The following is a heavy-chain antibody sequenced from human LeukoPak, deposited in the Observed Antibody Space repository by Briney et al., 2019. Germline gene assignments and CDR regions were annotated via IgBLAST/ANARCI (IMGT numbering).Heavy chain of an antibody. CDR3: AREIKYSSSDAFGY. V-gene: IGHV1-18*01. D-gene: IGHD6-6*01. Sequence: GASVKVSCKASGYTSTSYGISWVRQAPGQGLEWMGWISAYNGNTNYAQKLQGRVTMTTDTSTSTAYMELRSLRSDDTAVYYCAREIKYSSSDAFGYWGQGTLVTVSS. J-gene: IGHJ4*02. CDR2: ISAYNGNT. CDR1: GYTSTSYG.